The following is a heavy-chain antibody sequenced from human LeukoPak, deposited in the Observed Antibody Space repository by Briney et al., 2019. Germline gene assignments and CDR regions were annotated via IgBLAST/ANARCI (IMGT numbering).Heavy chain of an antibody. CDR3: ARDFGLFTMIVPQLYFDY. CDR1: GYTFTGYY. J-gene: IGHJ4*02. D-gene: IGHD3-22*01. Sequence: ASVKVSCKASGYTFTGYYMHWVRQAPGQGLEWMGWINPNSGGTNYAQKFQGRVTMTRDTSISTAYMELSRLRSDDTAVYYCARDFGLFTMIVPQLYFDYWGQGTLVTVSS. V-gene: IGHV1-2*02. CDR2: INPNSGGT.